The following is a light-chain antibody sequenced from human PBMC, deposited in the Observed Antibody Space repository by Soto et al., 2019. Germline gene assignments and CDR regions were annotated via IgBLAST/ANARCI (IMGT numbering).Light chain of an antibody. CDR2: RTN. Sequence: QSVLTQPPSVSATPGQRVTISCSGGSSNIGINTVNWYQQLPGTAPKILIYRTNQRPSGVPDRFSGSRSGTSASLAIGGLQSEDEATYHCAAWDDSLNGPVFGGGTKSPS. CDR3: AAWDDSLNGPV. V-gene: IGLV1-44*01. CDR1: SSNIGINT. J-gene: IGLJ2*01.